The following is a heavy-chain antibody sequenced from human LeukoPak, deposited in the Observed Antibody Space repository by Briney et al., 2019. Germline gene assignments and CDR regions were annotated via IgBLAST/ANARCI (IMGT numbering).Heavy chain of an antibody. D-gene: IGHD2/OR15-2a*01. CDR2: IFYSGTT. CDR1: GGSINSDY. Sequence: SETLSLTCTVSGGSINSDYWSWIRQPPGKGLEGLGCIFYSGTTNYHPSRQNRVSISIHTSKKQFSLKLPSVTAADTAVYYCARHQLRGFLDDNWGQGTLVTVSS. V-gene: IGHV4-59*08. CDR3: ARHQLRGFLDDN. J-gene: IGHJ4*02.